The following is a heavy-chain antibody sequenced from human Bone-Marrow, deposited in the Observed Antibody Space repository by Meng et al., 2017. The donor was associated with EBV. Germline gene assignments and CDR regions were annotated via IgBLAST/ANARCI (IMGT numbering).Heavy chain of an antibody. CDR2: IYWDDET. CDR3: AHRRSDSGWFGY. Sequence: QITVKEFGPTVINPTQTLAVTCTFSGFSLSTSGIGVAWIRQPPGKALEWLALIYWDDETSYSPALKNRLTVTKDSSKNQVVFRMANLDPADTATYYCAHRRSDSGWFGYWGQGTLVTVSS. CDR1: GFSLSTSGIG. V-gene: IGHV2-5*02. D-gene: IGHD6-19*01. J-gene: IGHJ4*02.